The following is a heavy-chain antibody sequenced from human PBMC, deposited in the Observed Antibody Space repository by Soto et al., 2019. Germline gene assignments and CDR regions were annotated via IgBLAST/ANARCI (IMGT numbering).Heavy chain of an antibody. Sequence: QVQLQQWGAGLLKPSETLSLTCAVYGGFVSSGSYYWSWIRQPPGKGLEWIGEMSHSGGTHFNPSLKSGVTISVDRSKNQFSLKMSSVTAADTALYYCARVERGTATTVVDAFDIWGPGTMVTVSS. CDR3: ARVERGTATTVVDAFDI. J-gene: IGHJ3*02. V-gene: IGHV4-34*01. CDR2: MSHSGGT. CDR1: GGFVSSGSYY. D-gene: IGHD1-1*01.